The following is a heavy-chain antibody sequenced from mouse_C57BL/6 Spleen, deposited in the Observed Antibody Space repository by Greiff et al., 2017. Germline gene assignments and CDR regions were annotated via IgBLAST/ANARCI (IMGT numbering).Heavy chain of an antibody. V-gene: IGHV1-80*01. CDR2: IYPGDGDT. D-gene: IGHD1-1*01. CDR1: GYAFSSYW. CDR3: ARDYYGSSWENAMDY. J-gene: IGHJ4*01. Sequence: QVQLQQSGAELVKPGASVKISCKASGYAFSSYWMNWVKQRPGKGLEWIGQIYPGDGDTNYNGKFKGKATLTADKSSSTAYMQLSSLTSEDSAVYFCARDYYGSSWENAMDYWGQGTSVTVSS.